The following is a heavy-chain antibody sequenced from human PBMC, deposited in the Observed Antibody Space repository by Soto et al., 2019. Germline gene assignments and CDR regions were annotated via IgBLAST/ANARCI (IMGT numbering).Heavy chain of an antibody. J-gene: IGHJ2*01. V-gene: IGHV1-69*01. Sequence: QVQLVQSGAEVKKPGSSVNVSCKASGGTFSSYAISWVRQAPGQGLEWMGGIIPIFGTATYAQKFQGRVTITADESTSTAYMELSSLRSEDTAVYYCASQIGYNWNYWYFDLGGRGTLVTVSS. CDR1: GGTFSSYA. CDR3: ASQIGYNWNYWYFDL. CDR2: IIPIFGTA. D-gene: IGHD1-20*01.